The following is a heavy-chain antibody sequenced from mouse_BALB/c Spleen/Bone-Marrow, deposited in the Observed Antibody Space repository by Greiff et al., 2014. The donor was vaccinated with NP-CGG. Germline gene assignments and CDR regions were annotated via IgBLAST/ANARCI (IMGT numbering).Heavy chain of an antibody. Sequence: VELKESGAELVKPGASVKLSCKASGYTFPNYYMYWVKQRPGQGLEWIGEINPSNGGPNFNEKFKSKATLTGDKSSSTAYMQLSSLTSEDSAVYYCTRAGPGGFAYWGQGTLVTVSA. D-gene: IGHD4-1*01. CDR1: GYTFPNYY. V-gene: IGHV1S81*02. CDR3: TRAGPGGFAY. J-gene: IGHJ3*01. CDR2: INPSNGGP.